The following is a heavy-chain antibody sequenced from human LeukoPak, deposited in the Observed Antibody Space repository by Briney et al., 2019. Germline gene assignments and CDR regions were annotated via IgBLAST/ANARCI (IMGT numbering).Heavy chain of an antibody. CDR3: SARITVAGITML. Sequence: PGGTLRLSCAASGFTFSSYGMSWVRQAPGKGLEWVGRIKSKTDGGTTDYAAPVKGRFTISRDDSKNTLYLQMNSLKTEDTAVYYCSARITVAGITMLWGQGTLVTVSS. J-gene: IGHJ4*02. D-gene: IGHD6-19*01. CDR1: GFTFSSYG. CDR2: IKSKTDGGTT. V-gene: IGHV3-15*01.